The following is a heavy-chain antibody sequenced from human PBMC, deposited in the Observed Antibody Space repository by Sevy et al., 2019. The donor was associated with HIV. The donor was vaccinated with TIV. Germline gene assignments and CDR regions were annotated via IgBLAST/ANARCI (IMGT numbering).Heavy chain of an antibody. J-gene: IGHJ4*02. CDR2: IDPSGGNA. Sequence: ASVKVSCKASGDTFTNNYMHWVRQAPGQGLEWMGIIDPSGGNASYAQKFQGRVSMTRDTSTSTIYLDLSSLRSEDTAVYYCVRADPAQHFDSWGQGTLFTVSS. V-gene: IGHV1-46*01. CDR3: VRADPAQHFDS. CDR1: GDTFTNNY.